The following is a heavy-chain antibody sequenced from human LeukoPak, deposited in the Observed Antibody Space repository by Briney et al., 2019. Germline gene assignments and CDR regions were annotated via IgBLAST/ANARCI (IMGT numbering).Heavy chain of an antibody. CDR2: IYSGGSS. D-gene: IGHD4-17*01. CDR3: ARRAGEYSHPYDY. V-gene: IGHV3-53*01. Sequence: GGSLRLSCAASGFTVSSNYMSWVRQAPGKGLEWVSIIYSGGSSYYADSVKGRFTISRDNSKNTLYLQMNSLRAEDTAVYYCARRAGEYSHPYDYWGQGTLVTVSS. CDR1: GFTVSSNY. J-gene: IGHJ4*02.